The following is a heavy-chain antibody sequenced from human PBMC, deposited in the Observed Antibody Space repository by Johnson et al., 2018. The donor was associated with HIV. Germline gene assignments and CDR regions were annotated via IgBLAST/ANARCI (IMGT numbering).Heavy chain of an antibody. CDR2: ILYDGNNK. CDR3: ARDRAPVYSSSSTPFDALDI. CDR1: GFPFSSYA. Sequence: QVQLVESGGGVVQPGRSLRLSCAASGFPFSSYAIHWVRQAPGKGLEWVAVILYDGNNKYYADSVKGRFTISRDNSKSTLYLQMNSLRVEDTAVYYCARDRAPVYSSSSTPFDALDIWGQGTVVSVSS. J-gene: IGHJ3*02. D-gene: IGHD6-6*01. V-gene: IGHV3-30-3*01.